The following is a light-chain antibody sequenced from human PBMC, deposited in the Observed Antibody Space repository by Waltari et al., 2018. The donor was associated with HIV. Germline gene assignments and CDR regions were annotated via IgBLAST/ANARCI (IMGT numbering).Light chain of an antibody. CDR3: SSYTPTSTVV. CDR2: EVT. V-gene: IGLV2-14*01. Sequence: QSALTPPASVSGSPGQSITISCIGTNSDVGCYHYVSWYQQHPGKAPKLLIYEVTNRPSGISNRFSGSKSGNTASLTISGLQAEDEADYYCSSYTPTSTVVFGGGTKLTVL. J-gene: IGLJ2*01. CDR1: NSDVGCYHY.